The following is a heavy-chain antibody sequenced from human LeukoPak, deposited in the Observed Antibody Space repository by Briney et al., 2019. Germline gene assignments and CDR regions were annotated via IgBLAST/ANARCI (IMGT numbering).Heavy chain of an antibody. CDR2: IFYNGST. Sequence: SETLSLTCTVSGGSISSYYWSWIRQPPGKGLGWSGYIFYNGSTNYNPSLKSRVTIPVATPKNQFSLKVSSVTAANTAVYYCARHNGYCSGGSCDIFDYWGQGNLVTVSS. J-gene: IGHJ4*02. D-gene: IGHD2-15*01. CDR3: ARHNGYCSGGSCDIFDY. CDR1: GGSISSYY. V-gene: IGHV4-59*08.